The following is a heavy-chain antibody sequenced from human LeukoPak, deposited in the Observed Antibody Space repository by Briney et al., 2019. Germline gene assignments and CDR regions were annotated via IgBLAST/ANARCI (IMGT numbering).Heavy chain of an antibody. J-gene: IGHJ4*02. CDR2: INHSGST. V-gene: IGHV4-34*01. CDR1: GGSFSGYY. D-gene: IGHD1-1*01. Sequence: SETLSLTCAVYGGSFSGYYWSWIRQPPGKGLEWIGEINHSGSTNYNPSLKSRVTISVDTSKNQFSLKLSSVTAADTAVYYRARGRGTGTTFFYFDYWGQGTLVTVSS. CDR3: ARGRGTGTTFFYFDY.